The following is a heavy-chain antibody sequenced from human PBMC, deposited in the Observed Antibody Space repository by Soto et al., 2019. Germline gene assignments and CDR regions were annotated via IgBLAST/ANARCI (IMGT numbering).Heavy chain of an antibody. D-gene: IGHD2-8*01. V-gene: IGHV3-33*01. J-gene: IGHJ5*02. CDR1: GCTFSTFA. Sequence: QVQLVESGGGVVQPGRSLRLSCTASGCTFSTFALHWVRQGPGKGLEWVAIIWPDGNDKYYADSVKGRFTISSDNSKNTLSLQMNSLRAEDTAVYYCVRGSSCSNGVRYNLGWFGPWGQGTLVTVSS. CDR3: VRGSSCSNGVRYNLGWFGP. CDR2: IWPDGNDK.